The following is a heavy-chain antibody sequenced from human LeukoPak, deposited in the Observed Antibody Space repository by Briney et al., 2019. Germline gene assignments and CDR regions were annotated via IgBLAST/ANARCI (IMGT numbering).Heavy chain of an antibody. CDR2: ISASNGNT. CDR1: GYTFTSYG. CDR3: ARGVPTTVTLVAYYYYYYMDV. D-gene: IGHD4-11*01. V-gene: IGHV1-18*01. Sequence: ASVKVSCKASGYTFTSYGISWVRQAPGQGLEWMGWISASNGNTNYAQKLQGRVTMTTDTSTSTAYMELRSLRSDDTAVYYCARGVPTTVTLVAYYYYYYMDVWGKGTTVTVSS. J-gene: IGHJ6*03.